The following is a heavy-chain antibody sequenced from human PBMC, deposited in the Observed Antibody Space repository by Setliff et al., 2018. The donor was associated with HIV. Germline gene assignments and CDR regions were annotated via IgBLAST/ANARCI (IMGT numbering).Heavy chain of an antibody. V-gene: IGHV3-48*03. Sequence: PGGSLRLSCAASGFMFRSHEMNWVRQAPGKGLEWLAYIDTTGSAMDYADSVKGRFSISRDNANSSLTLQLNSLRVEDAAVYYCARVKSVRYYYYYMDVWGKGTTVTVSS. CDR2: IDTTGSAM. CDR1: GFMFRSHE. J-gene: IGHJ6*03. CDR3: ARVKSVRYYYYYMDV. D-gene: IGHD3-10*01.